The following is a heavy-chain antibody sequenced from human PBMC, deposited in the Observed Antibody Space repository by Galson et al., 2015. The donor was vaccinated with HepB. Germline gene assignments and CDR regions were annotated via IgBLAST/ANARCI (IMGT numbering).Heavy chain of an antibody. CDR1: GFTFSSYG. CDR3: AKEKGGYSGYGFDY. V-gene: IGHV3-30*18. CDR2: ISYDGSNK. D-gene: IGHD5-12*01. J-gene: IGHJ4*02. Sequence: SLRLSCAASGFTFSSYGMHWVRQAPGKGLEWVAVISYDGSNKYYADSVKGRFTISRDNSKNTLYLQMNSLRAEDTAVYYCAKEKGGYSGYGFDYWGQGTLVTVSS.